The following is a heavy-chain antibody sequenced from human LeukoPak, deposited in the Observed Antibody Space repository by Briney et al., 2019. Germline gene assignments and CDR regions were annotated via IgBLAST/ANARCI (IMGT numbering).Heavy chain of an antibody. V-gene: IGHV3-30*18. CDR2: ISDGGTHE. Sequence: GGSLRLSCEASGFTFSNYAMHWVRQAPGKGLEWVALISDGGTHEYYPDSVKGRFTISRDNSRNTLYLQMNSLRPEDTAVYYCAKDGSFGSGRYPLPSDYWGQGTLVTVSS. CDR3: AKDGSFGSGRYPLPSDY. D-gene: IGHD6-13*01. J-gene: IGHJ4*02. CDR1: GFTFSNYA.